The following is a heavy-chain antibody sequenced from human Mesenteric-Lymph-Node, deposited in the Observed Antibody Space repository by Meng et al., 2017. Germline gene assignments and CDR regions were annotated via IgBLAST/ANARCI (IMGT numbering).Heavy chain of an antibody. V-gene: IGHV1-18*01. Sequence: QGQLGQTGAEVKKPGDSGKGARKASGYTFTSYGITWVRQAPGQGLEWMGWISAYNGNTNYAQKLQGRVTMTTDTSTSTAYMELRSLRSDDTAVYYCARLGLQTTGLNDCWGQGTLVTVSS. D-gene: IGHD3-9*01. CDR1: GYTFTSYG. J-gene: IGHJ4*02. CDR3: ARLGLQTTGLNDC. CDR2: ISAYNGNT.